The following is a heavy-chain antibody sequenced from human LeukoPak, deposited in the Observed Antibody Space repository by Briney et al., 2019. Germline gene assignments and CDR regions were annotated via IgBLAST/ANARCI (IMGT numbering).Heavy chain of an antibody. CDR1: GDCVSTNSAA. Sequence: SQTLSLTCAISGDCVSTNSAAWNWIRQCPSRGLEWLGRTYYRSKWYSDYAVSVKSRITINPDTSKNQFSLQLNSVTPEDTAVYFCAREPSGYSYYFDYWGQGTLVTVSS. V-gene: IGHV6-1*01. CDR3: AREPSGYSYYFDY. CDR2: TYYRSKWYS. J-gene: IGHJ4*02. D-gene: IGHD3-3*01.